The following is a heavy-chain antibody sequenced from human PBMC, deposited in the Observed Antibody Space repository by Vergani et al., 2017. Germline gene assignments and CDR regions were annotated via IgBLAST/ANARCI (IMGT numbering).Heavy chain of an antibody. CDR1: GFTFSNYW. Sequence: AQLVESGGGLVQPGGSLRLSCTASGFTFSNYWMQWVRQAPGKGLMWVSRINSDGDSTSYADSVKGRFTISRDNSKNTVYLQMNSLKAEDRATYYCAREERSNTSPFVGDWGQGTLVTV. J-gene: IGHJ4*02. CDR3: AREERSNTSPFVGD. CDR2: INSDGDST. D-gene: IGHD2/OR15-2a*01. V-gene: IGHV3-74*01.